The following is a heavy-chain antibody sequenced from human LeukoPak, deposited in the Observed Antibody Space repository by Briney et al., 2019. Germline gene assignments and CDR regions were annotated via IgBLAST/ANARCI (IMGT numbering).Heavy chain of an antibody. J-gene: IGHJ5*02. CDR1: EFTFSTYW. Sequence: GGSLRLSCAASEFTFSTYWISWVRQAPGKGLEWVANIKPDGSEKYYVDSVKGRFTISRDNAKNSLYLQMNSLRAEDTAVYYCARDRGIHGWFNPWGQGTLVTVSS. D-gene: IGHD6-13*01. V-gene: IGHV3-7*01. CDR3: ARDRGIHGWFNP. CDR2: IKPDGSEK.